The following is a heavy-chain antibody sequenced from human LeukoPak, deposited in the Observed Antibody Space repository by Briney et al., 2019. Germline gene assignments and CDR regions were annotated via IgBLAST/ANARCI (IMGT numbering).Heavy chain of an antibody. CDR3: ARVASHPPYYYYGMDV. CDR2: ITGSSTYI. J-gene: IGHJ6*02. D-gene: IGHD2-2*01. V-gene: IGHV3-21*01. CDR1: GFTFISYT. Sequence: PGGSLRLSCAASGFTFISYTMNWVRQAPGKGLEWVSSITGSSTYIYYAASVKGRFTISRDNAKNSVYLQMKSLRAEDTAVYYCARVASHPPYYYYGMDVWGQGTTVTVSS.